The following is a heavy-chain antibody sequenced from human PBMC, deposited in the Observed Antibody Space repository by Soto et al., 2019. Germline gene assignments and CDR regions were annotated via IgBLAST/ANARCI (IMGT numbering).Heavy chain of an antibody. Sequence: GSGPTLVNPTQTLTLTCTFSGFSLSTSGMCVSWIRQPPGKALEGLARIDWDDDKYYSTSLKTRLTISKDTSKNQVVLTMTNMDPVDTATYYCARIGKEPSLQDFWSGQVPYYYYMDVWGKGTTVTVSS. CDR2: IDWDDDK. V-gene: IGHV2-70*11. CDR1: GFSLSTSGMC. D-gene: IGHD3-3*01. J-gene: IGHJ6*03. CDR3: ARIGKEPSLQDFWSGQVPYYYYMDV.